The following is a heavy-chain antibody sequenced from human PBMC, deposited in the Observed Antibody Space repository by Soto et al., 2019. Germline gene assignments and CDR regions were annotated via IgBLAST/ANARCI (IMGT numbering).Heavy chain of an antibody. Sequence: LSLTCTVSGGSISSGDCYWGWIRQPPGKGLEWIGYIYYSGSTYYNPSLKSRVTISVDTSKNQFSLKLSSVTAADTAVYYCARVRDSSSSEYDYWGQGTLVTVS. J-gene: IGHJ4*02. CDR3: ARVRDSSSSEYDY. V-gene: IGHV4-30-4*01. D-gene: IGHD6-6*01. CDR1: GGSISSGDCY. CDR2: IYYSGST.